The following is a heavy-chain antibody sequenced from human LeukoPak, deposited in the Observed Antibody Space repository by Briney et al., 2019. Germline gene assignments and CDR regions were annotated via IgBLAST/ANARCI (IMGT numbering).Heavy chain of an antibody. CDR1: GYTFTGYY. D-gene: IGHD6-19*01. J-gene: IGHJ6*02. V-gene: IGHV1-2*02. Sequence: ASVKVSCKASGYTFTGYYMHWVRQAPGQGLEWMGWINPNSGGTNYAQKFQGRVTMTRDTSISTAYMELSRLRSDDTAVYYCARDGGSGWYVLRYYYYYGMDVWGQGTTVTVSS. CDR3: ARDGGSGWYVLRYYYYYGMDV. CDR2: INPNSGGT.